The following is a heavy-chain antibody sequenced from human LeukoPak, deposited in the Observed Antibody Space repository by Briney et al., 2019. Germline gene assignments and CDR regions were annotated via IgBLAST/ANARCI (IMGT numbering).Heavy chain of an antibody. D-gene: IGHD5-12*01. V-gene: IGHV3-21*01. Sequence: GGSLRLSCAASGFTFSSYSMNWVRQAPGKGLEWVSSISSSGSYIYYADSVKGRFTISRDNAKNSLYLQMNSLRAEDTAVYYCARDIYRGYEEYYFDYWGQGTLVTVSS. CDR2: ISSSGSYI. CDR1: GFTFSSYS. CDR3: ARDIYRGYEEYYFDY. J-gene: IGHJ4*02.